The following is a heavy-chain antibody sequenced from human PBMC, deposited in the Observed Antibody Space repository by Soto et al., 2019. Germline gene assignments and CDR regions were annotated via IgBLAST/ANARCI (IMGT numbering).Heavy chain of an antibody. Sequence: QITLKESGPTLVKPTQTLTLTCTFSGFSLNTGGLAVGWIRQPPGKALEWLALIYWDNDKRYSPSLRSRLTITTDTSKDQVLLTMTNMDPVDAATYYCVHSRCGGDCLQSYSSHYYYGMDVWGQGTTVTVSS. D-gene: IGHD2-21*02. J-gene: IGHJ6*02. CDR1: GFSLNTGGLA. CDR3: VHSRCGGDCLQSYSSHYYYGMDV. V-gene: IGHV2-5*02. CDR2: IYWDNDK.